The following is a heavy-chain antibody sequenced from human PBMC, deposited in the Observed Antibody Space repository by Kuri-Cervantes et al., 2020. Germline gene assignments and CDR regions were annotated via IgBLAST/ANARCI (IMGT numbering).Heavy chain of an antibody. CDR1: GGSISSSSYY. CDR2: IYYSGST. Sequence: SQTLSLTCTVSGGSISSSSYYWGWIRQPPGKGLEWIGSIYYSGSTYYNPSLESRVTISVDTSKNQFSLKLSSVTAADTAVYYCARISIVGAIADYWGQGTLVTVSS. J-gene: IGHJ4*02. D-gene: IGHD1-26*01. CDR3: ARISIVGAIADY. V-gene: IGHV4-39*01.